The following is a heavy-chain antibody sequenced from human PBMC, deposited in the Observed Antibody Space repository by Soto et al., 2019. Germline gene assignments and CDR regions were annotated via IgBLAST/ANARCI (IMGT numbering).Heavy chain of an antibody. D-gene: IGHD2-21*02. Sequence: SETLSLTCTVSGGSISSGGYYWSWIRQHPGKGLEWIGYIYYSGSTYYNPSLKSRVTISVDTSKNQFSLKLSSVTAADTAVYYCARENGCGGDCYLTAIDIWGQGTMVTFSS. V-gene: IGHV4-31*03. J-gene: IGHJ3*02. CDR3: ARENGCGGDCYLTAIDI. CDR1: GGSISSGGYY. CDR2: IYYSGST.